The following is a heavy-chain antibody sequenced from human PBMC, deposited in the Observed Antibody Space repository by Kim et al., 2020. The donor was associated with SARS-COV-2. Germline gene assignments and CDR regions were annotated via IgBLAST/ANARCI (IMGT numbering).Heavy chain of an antibody. V-gene: IGHV1-69*04. CDR1: GGTFSSYA. CDR3: ARPSQETGYYGSGSYYKPYDV. J-gene: IGHJ3*01. Sequence: SVKVSCKASGGTFSSYAISWVQQAPGQGLEWMGRIIPILGIANYAQKFQGRVTITADKSTSTAYMELSSLRSEDTAVYYCARPSQETGYYGSGSYYKPYDVWGQGTMVTVSS. D-gene: IGHD3-10*01. CDR2: IIPILGIA.